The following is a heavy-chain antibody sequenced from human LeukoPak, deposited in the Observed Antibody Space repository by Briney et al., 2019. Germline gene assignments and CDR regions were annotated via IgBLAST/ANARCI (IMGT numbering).Heavy chain of an antibody. V-gene: IGHV3-23*01. J-gene: IGHJ4*02. CDR1: GFSFRSNA. CDR3: AKDQSAVARYYFDY. CDR2: ISGSGGGA. D-gene: IGHD6-19*01. Sequence: GGSLRLSCAVSGFSFRSNAMSWVRQAPGKGLEWVSLISGSGGGAHYADSVKGRFTISRDNSKNTLYLQMNGLRAEDTAVYYCAKDQSAVARYYFDYWGQGTLVTVSS.